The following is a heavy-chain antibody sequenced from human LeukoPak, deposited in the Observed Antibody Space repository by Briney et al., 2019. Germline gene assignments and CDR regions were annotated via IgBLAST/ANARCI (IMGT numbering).Heavy chain of an antibody. D-gene: IGHD3-16*01. V-gene: IGHV4-34*01. CDR1: GGSFSGYY. CDR3: ARMSPGFGGAGY. CDR2: INHSGST. Sequence: SETLSLTCAVYGGSFSGYYWSWIRQPPGKGLEWIGEINHSGSTNYNPSLKSRVTISGDTSKNQFSLKLSSVTAADTAVYYCARMSPGFGGAGYWGQGTLVTVSS. J-gene: IGHJ4*02.